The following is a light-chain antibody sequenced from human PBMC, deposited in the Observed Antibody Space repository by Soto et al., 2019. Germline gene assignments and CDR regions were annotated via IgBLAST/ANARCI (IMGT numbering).Light chain of an antibody. CDR1: SSDVGGYNY. J-gene: IGLJ2*01. CDR3: SSYAGSNNL. CDR2: EVS. V-gene: IGLV2-8*01. Sequence: QSVLTQPPSASGSPGQSVTISCTGTSSDVGGYNYVSWYQQHPGKAPKLMIYEVSKRPSGVPDLFSGSKSGNTASLTVSGLQAEDEADYYCSSYAGSNNLFGGGSKVTVL.